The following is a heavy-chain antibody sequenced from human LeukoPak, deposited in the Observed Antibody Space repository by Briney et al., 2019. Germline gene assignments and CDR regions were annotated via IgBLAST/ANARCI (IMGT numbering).Heavy chain of an antibody. CDR3: ARVPRLNFSPAYPYFDY. J-gene: IGHJ4*02. V-gene: IGHV4-31*03. CDR1: GGSISSGGYY. D-gene: IGHD1-20*01. CDR2: IYYSGST. Sequence: SETLSLTCTVSGGSISSGGYYWSWIRQHPGKGLEWIGYIYYSGSTYYTPSLKSRVTISVATSKNQFSLKLSSVAAADTYVYYGARVPRLNFSPAYPYFDYWGQGTLVTVSS.